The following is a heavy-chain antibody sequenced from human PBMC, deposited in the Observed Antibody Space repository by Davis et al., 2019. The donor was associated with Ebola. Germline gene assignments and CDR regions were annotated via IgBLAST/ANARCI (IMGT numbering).Heavy chain of an antibody. Sequence: GESLKISCAVSGFTFSSYAMHWVRQAPGKGLEWVAVISYDGSNKYYADSVKGRFTISRDNSKNTLYLQMNGLRAEDTAVYYCARDRVGATFMGAFVGWGQGTLVTVSS. CDR3: ARDRVGATFMGAFVG. V-gene: IGHV3-30*04. D-gene: IGHD1-26*01. CDR2: ISYDGSNK. J-gene: IGHJ4*02. CDR1: GFTFSSYA.